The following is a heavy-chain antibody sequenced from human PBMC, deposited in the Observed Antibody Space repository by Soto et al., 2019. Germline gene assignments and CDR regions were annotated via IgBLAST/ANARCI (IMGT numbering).Heavy chain of an antibody. CDR3: ASSDDWGTGTSSLDY. V-gene: IGHV1-18*01. CDR2: ISAYNGNT. D-gene: IGHD1-1*01. Sequence: ASVKVSCKASGYTFTSYGISWVRQAPGQGLEWMGWISAYNGNTNYAQKLQGRVTMTTDTSTSTAYMELRSLRSDDTAVYYCASSDDWGTGTSSLDYWGQGTLVTVSS. CDR1: GYTFTSYG. J-gene: IGHJ4*02.